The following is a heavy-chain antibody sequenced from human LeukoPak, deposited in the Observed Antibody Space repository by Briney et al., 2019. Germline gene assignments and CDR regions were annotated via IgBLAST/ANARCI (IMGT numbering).Heavy chain of an antibody. CDR1: GGSISSSSYY. CDR3: ARFELTTVTTSGDYFDY. Sequence: SETLSLTCTVSGGSISSSSYYWGWIRQPPGKGLEWIGSIYYSGSTYYNPSLKSRVTISVDTSKNQFSLKLSSVTAADTAVYYCARFELTTVTTSGDYFDYWGQGTLVTVS. J-gene: IGHJ4*02. V-gene: IGHV4-39*01. D-gene: IGHD4-11*01. CDR2: IYYSGST.